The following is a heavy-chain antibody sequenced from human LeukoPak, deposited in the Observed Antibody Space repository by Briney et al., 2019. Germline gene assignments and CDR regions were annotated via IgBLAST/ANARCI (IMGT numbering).Heavy chain of an antibody. D-gene: IGHD6-13*01. CDR2: IYSSGTT. CDR3: ARVGYSSSWYVLDY. CDR1: GDSIYSGNYY. Sequence: SQTLSLTCTVSGDSIYSGNYYWSWIRQPAGKGLEWIGRIYSSGTTIYNPSLKSRVTISVDTSKNQFSLKMSSVTAADTAVYYCARVGYSSSWYVLDYWGQGTLVTVSS. V-gene: IGHV4-61*02. J-gene: IGHJ4*02.